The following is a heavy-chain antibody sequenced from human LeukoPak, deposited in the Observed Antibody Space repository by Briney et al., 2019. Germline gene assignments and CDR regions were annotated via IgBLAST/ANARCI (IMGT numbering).Heavy chain of an antibody. CDR2: ISTGGGTT. D-gene: IGHD5-12*01. Sequence: QPGGSLTLSCAASGFTFSSYAMTWVRQAPGKGLEWFSTISTGGGTTSDADSVKGRFTISRDNSKDTLYLQMNSLRVADTAVYYCAKDIGRTSGTYDHWGQGTLVTVSS. CDR3: AKDIGRTSGTYDH. V-gene: IGHV3-23*01. CDR1: GFTFSSYA. J-gene: IGHJ5*02.